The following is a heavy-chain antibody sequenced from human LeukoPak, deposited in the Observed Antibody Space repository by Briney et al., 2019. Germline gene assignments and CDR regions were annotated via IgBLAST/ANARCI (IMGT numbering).Heavy chain of an antibody. Sequence: GGSLRLSCAASGFTFSSYAMSWVRQAPGKGLEWVSAISGSGGSTYYADAVKGRFTISRDNSKNTVYLQMDSLRAEDTAVYYCANSRGHGSGNLWGQGTLVTVSS. J-gene: IGHJ5*02. CDR3: ANSRGHGSGNL. CDR2: ISGSGGST. V-gene: IGHV3-23*01. CDR1: GFTFSSYA. D-gene: IGHD3-10*01.